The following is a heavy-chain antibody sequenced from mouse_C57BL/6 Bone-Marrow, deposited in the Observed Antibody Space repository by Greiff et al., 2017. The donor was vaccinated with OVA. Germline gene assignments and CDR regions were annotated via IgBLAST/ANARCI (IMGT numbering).Heavy chain of an antibody. D-gene: IGHD1-1*01. CDR3: ARITTVVEGFAY. Sequence: EVKLVESGGDLVKPGGSLKLSCAASGFTFSSYGMSWVRQTPDKRLEWVATISSGGSYTYYPDSVKGRFTISRDNAKNTLYLQMSSLKSEDTAVYYCARITTVVEGFAYWGQGTLVTVSA. CDR1: GFTFSSYG. CDR2: ISSGGSYT. J-gene: IGHJ3*01. V-gene: IGHV5-6*01.